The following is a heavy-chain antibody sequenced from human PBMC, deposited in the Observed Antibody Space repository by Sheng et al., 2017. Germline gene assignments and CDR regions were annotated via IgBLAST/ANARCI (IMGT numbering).Heavy chain of an antibody. Sequence: QVQLQESGPGLVKPSETLSLTCAVSGYSISSGYYWGWIRQPPGKGLEWIGNIYRSGSTYYNPSLKSRVTISVDTSKNQFSLKLSSVTAADTAVYYCARDAARIATPGTKSLDYWGQGTLVTVSS. CDR1: GYSISSGYY. CDR2: IYRSGST. CDR3: ARDAARIATPGTKSLDY. V-gene: IGHV4-38-2*02. J-gene: IGHJ4*02. D-gene: IGHD6-13*01.